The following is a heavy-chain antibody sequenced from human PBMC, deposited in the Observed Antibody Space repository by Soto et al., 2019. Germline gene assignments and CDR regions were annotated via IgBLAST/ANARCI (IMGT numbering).Heavy chain of an antibody. CDR1: GGSVSSSNYY. Sequence: QVQLQESGPGLVKPSETLSLTCTVSGGSVSSSNYYWSWIRQPPGKGLEWLGYIYYSGSASYNPSLKSRITVSVDTSKNQFSLKLSSVTAADTAVYYCARERTGDPTVFDYWGQGTLVTVSS. J-gene: IGHJ4*02. CDR3: ARERTGDPTVFDY. CDR2: IYYSGSA. D-gene: IGHD7-27*01. V-gene: IGHV4-61*01.